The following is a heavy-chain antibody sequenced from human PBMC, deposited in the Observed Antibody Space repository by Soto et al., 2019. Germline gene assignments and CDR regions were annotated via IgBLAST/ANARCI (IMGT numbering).Heavy chain of an antibody. CDR3: ARGKSIAAAGTLDY. D-gene: IGHD6-13*01. J-gene: IGHJ4*02. V-gene: IGHV4-59*01. CDR2: IYYSGST. Sequence: QVQLQESGPGLVKPSETLSLTCTVSGGSISSYYWSWIRQPPGKGLEWIGYIYYSGSTNYNPSLKSRVTXXVXTXXHQFSLKLRSVTAADTAVYSCARGKSIAAAGTLDYWGQGTLVTVSS. CDR1: GGSISSYY.